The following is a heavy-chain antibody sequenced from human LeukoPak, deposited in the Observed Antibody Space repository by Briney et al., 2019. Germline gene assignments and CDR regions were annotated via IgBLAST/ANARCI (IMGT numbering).Heavy chain of an antibody. V-gene: IGHV4-61*02. CDR3: ARDLGVGATTGDY. J-gene: IGHJ4*02. CDR2: IYTSGST. D-gene: IGHD1-26*01. Sequence: SETLSLTCTVSGGSISSGSYYWSWIRQPAGKGLEWIGRIYTSGSTNYNPSLKSRVTMSVDTSKNQFSLKLSSVTAADTAVYYCARDLGVGATTGDYWGQGTLVTVSS. CDR1: GGSISSGSYY.